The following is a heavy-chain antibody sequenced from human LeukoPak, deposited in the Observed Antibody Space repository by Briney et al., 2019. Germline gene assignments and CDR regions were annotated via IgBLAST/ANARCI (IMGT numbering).Heavy chain of an antibody. D-gene: IGHD3-10*01. Sequence: GGSLRLSCAASGFTFSSYWMSWVRQAPGKGLEWVANIKQDGSEKYYVDSVKGRFTISRDNAKNSLYLQMNSLRAEDTAVYYCARDPRNVLLWFRTYPEDYWGQGTLVTVSS. CDR3: ARDPRNVLLWFRTYPEDY. CDR2: IKQDGSEK. CDR1: GFTFSSYW. J-gene: IGHJ4*02. V-gene: IGHV3-7*01.